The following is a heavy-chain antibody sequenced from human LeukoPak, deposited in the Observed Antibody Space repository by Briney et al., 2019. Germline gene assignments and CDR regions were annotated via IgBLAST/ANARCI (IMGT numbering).Heavy chain of an antibody. CDR1: GFRFSDFT. CDR3: ARKDSSGWYVWDY. V-gene: IGHV3-53*04. CDR2: IYSGGST. D-gene: IGHD6-19*01. J-gene: IGHJ4*02. Sequence: GGSLRLSCAASGFRFSDFTMTWVRQAPGKGLEWVSVIYSGGSTYYADSVKGRFTISRHNSKNTLYLQMNSLRAEDTAVYYCARKDSSGWYVWDYWGQGTLVTVSS.